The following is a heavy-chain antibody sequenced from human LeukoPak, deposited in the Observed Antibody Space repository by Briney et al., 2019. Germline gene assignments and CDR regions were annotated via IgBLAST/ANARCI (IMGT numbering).Heavy chain of an antibody. CDR1: GGSISTYC. Sequence: PSETLSLTCTVSGGSISTYCWGWIRQPPGKGLEWLGYIYYSVSTNYNPSLKSRVTISLDTSKNQFSLKLSSVTAADTAVYYCARKVSHYYGSGSYYFGYYYYMDVWGKGTTVTISS. D-gene: IGHD3-10*01. J-gene: IGHJ6*03. CDR2: IYYSVST. CDR3: ARKVSHYYGSGSYYFGYYYYMDV. V-gene: IGHV4-59*12.